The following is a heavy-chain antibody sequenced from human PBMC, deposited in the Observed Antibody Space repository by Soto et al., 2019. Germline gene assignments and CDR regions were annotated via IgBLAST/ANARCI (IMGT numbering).Heavy chain of an antibody. Sequence: PGGSLRLSCAASGFTFRSYPMSWVRQAPGKGLEWVSAIVGSGAGAFYADSVQGRFTVSRDDSKSIAYLQMNSLKTEDTAVHYCTKSLTVIVVGPYGMDVWGQGTKVTVSS. D-gene: IGHD3-22*01. CDR3: TKSLTVIVVGPYGMDV. CDR2: IVGSGAGA. V-gene: IGHV3-23*01. J-gene: IGHJ6*02. CDR1: GFTFRSYP.